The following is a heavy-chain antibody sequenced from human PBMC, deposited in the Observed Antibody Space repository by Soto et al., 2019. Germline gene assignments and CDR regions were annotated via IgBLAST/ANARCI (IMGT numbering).Heavy chain of an antibody. Sequence: SETLSLTRTVSGASISGHFWSWFRQPPGKTLEWIGYIYDSRTSNYSPSLQSRVTMSVDTSKTQLSLKLSSVTAADTAVYYCAINADVWGQGTTVT. CDR1: GASISGHF. CDR2: IYDSRTS. D-gene: IGHD2-8*01. J-gene: IGHJ6*02. CDR3: AINADV. V-gene: IGHV4-59*08.